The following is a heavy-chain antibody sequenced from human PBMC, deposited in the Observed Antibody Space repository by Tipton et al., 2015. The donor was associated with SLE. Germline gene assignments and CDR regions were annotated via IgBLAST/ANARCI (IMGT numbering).Heavy chain of an antibody. CDR1: GYSISSGYY. V-gene: IGHV4-38-2*02. CDR2: IYTSGST. Sequence: TLSLTCTVSGYSISSGYYWGWIRQPPGKGLEWIGRIYTSGSTNYNPSLKSRVTISVDTSKNQFSLKLSSVTAADTAVYYCARGAGDDYYYYYMDVWGKGTTVTVSS. CDR3: ARGAGDDYYYYYMDV. D-gene: IGHD7-27*01. J-gene: IGHJ6*03.